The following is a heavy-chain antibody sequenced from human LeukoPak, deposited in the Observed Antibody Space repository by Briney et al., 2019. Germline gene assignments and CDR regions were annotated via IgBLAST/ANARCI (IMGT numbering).Heavy chain of an antibody. Sequence: SVKVSCKASGGTFRSYAISWVRQAPGQGLERMGGIIPIFGTANYAQKFQGRVTITADESTSTAYMELSSLRSEDAVVYYCARDQGYRYGYGDFDYWGQGTLVTVSS. D-gene: IGHD5-18*01. V-gene: IGHV1-69*13. CDR3: ARDQGYRYGYGDFDY. J-gene: IGHJ4*02. CDR1: GGTFRSYA. CDR2: IIPIFGTA.